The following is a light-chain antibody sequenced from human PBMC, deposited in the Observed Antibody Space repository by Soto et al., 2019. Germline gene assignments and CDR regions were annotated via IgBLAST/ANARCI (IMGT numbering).Light chain of an antibody. CDR2: GTS. J-gene: IGKJ1*01. V-gene: IGKV3-20*01. Sequence: EIVLTQSPGTLSVSPGETVTLSCRASDSVRRSYLGWYQQKPGQAPRLLIYGTSTRATGIPDRFSGSVSGTDFALTISRLEPEDFAVYYCQQYGSSPWTFGQGTKVEVK. CDR1: DSVRRSY. CDR3: QQYGSSPWT.